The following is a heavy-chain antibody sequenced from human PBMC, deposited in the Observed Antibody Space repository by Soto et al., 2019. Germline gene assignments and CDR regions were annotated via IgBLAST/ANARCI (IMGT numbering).Heavy chain of an antibody. Sequence: KQSQTLSLTCTVSGGSISSGDYYWSWIRQPPGKGLEWIGYIYYSGSTYYNPSLKSRVTISVDTSKNQFSLKLSSVTAADTAVYYCARSPEGAKTTGYFDYWGQGTLVTVSS. CDR1: GGSISSGDYY. V-gene: IGHV4-30-4*01. CDR2: IYYSGST. CDR3: ARSPEGAKTTGYFDY. D-gene: IGHD1-26*01. J-gene: IGHJ4*02.